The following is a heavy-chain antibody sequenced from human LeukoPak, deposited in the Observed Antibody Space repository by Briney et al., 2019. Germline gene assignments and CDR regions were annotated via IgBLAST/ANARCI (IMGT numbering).Heavy chain of an antibody. Sequence: SGPTLVNPSQTLTLTCTFSGFSLSTSGVGVGWIRQPPGKALEWLALIYWNDDKRYSPSLKSRLTITKDTSKNQVVLTMTNMDPVDTATYYCAHSPSLESSCLFDYWGQGTLVTVSS. CDR1: GFSLSTSGVG. CDR3: AHSPSLESSCLFDY. D-gene: IGHD2-15*01. J-gene: IGHJ4*02. CDR2: IYWNDDK. V-gene: IGHV2-5*01.